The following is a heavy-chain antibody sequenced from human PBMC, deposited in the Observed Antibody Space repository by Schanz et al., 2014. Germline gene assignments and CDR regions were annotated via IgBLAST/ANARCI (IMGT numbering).Heavy chain of an antibody. Sequence: QVQLVQSGAEVKKPGASVKVSCKASGYTFTSDSMHWVRQAPGQGLEWMGMINPSGGSTTYAQKCQGRVTMTRDTSTSTVYMELSILRSEDPAVYYCAKEGVNAAAGGNYWGQGTLXTAAS. CDR2: INPSGGST. D-gene: IGHD6-13*01. CDR1: GYTFTSDS. V-gene: IGHV1-46*03. J-gene: IGHJ4*02. CDR3: AKEGVNAAAGGNY.